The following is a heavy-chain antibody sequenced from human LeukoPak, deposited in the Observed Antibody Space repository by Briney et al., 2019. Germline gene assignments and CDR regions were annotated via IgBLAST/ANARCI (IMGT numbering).Heavy chain of an antibody. CDR1: GGSISSSSYY. J-gene: IGHJ4*02. V-gene: IGHV4-39*01. CDR2: IYYNGST. CDR3: AGHRAIYFDY. Sequence: SETLSLTCTVSGGSISSSSYYWGWIRQPPGKGMEWIGSIYYNGSTYYNPSLKSRVTISVDTSKNQFSLKLSSVTAADTAVYYCAGHRAIYFDYWGQGTLVTVSS. D-gene: IGHD2-2*01.